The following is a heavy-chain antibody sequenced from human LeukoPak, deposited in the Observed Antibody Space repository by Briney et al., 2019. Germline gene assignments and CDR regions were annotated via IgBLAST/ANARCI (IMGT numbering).Heavy chain of an antibody. CDR2: ISAYNGNT. CDR3: ARSLSNPNGVPAAIFLPSIDY. V-gene: IGHV1-18*01. J-gene: IGHJ4*02. CDR1: GYTFTSYG. Sequence: ASVKVSCKASGYTFTSYGISWVRQAPGQGLEWMGWISAYNGNTNHAQKLQGRVTMTTDTSTSTAYMELRSLRSDDTAVYYCARSLSNPNGVPAAIFLPSIDYWGQGTLVTVSS. D-gene: IGHD2-2*01.